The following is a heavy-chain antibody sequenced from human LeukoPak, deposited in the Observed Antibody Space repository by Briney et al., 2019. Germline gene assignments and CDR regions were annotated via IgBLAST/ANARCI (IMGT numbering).Heavy chain of an antibody. V-gene: IGHV4-39*07. CDR1: GGSISTSSYY. CDR2: LYYSGST. J-gene: IGHJ4*02. Sequence: SETLPLTCTVSGGSISTSSYYWGWIRQPPGKGLEWIGSLYYSGSTYYNPSLKSRVTISVDTSKNQFSLKLTSVTAADTAVYYCAGDRGANPGGQLDYWGQGTLVTVSS. D-gene: IGHD3-10*01. CDR3: AGDRGANPGGQLDY.